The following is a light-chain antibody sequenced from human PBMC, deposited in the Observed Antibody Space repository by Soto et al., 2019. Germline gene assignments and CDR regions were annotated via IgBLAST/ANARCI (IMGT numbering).Light chain of an antibody. V-gene: IGKV3-20*01. J-gene: IGKJ5*01. CDR3: QQRWRWPSKT. Sequence: ESLWKQSTGTLSLSAGESATLSFRASQSVISNYLAWYQQKPGQAPRLLIYGAPSRATGIPDRFSGSGSGTDFTLTISSLEPEDSGVYYCQQRWRWPSKTFGQGTRLEIK. CDR1: QSVISNY. CDR2: GAP.